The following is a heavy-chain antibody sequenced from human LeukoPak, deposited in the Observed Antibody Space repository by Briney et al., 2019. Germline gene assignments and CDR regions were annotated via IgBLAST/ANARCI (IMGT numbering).Heavy chain of an antibody. J-gene: IGHJ5*02. Sequence: ASVKVSCKASGYTFTGYYMHWVRQAPGQGLEWMGWINPNSGGTNYAQKFQGRVTMTRDTSISTAYMELSRLRSDDTAVYYCASSSDNFWSGYVSGWFDPWGQGTLVTVSS. V-gene: IGHV1-2*02. CDR1: GYTFTGYY. D-gene: IGHD3-3*01. CDR3: ASSSDNFWSGYVSGWFDP. CDR2: INPNSGGT.